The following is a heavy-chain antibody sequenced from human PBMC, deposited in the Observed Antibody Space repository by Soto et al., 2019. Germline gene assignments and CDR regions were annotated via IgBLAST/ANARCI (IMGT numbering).Heavy chain of an antibody. CDR3: ASSPTGVLLWFGEPLYGMDV. CDR2: IYYSGST. J-gene: IGHJ6*02. CDR1: GGSISSGGYY. V-gene: IGHV4-31*03. D-gene: IGHD3-10*01. Sequence: QVQLQESGPGLVKPSQTLSLTCTVSGGSISSGGYYWSWIRHHPGKGLEWIGYIYYSGSTYYNPSLKSRVTISVDTSKKQFSLKLSSVTAADTAVYYCASSPTGVLLWFGEPLYGMDVWGQGTTVTVSS.